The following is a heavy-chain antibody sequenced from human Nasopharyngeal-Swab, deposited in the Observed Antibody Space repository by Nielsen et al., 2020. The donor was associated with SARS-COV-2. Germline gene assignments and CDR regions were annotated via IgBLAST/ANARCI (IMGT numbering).Heavy chain of an antibody. V-gene: IGHV1-18*01. J-gene: IGHJ6*03. CDR1: GYTFTSYG. CDR2: ISAYNGNT. D-gene: IGHD2/OR15-2a*01. Sequence: ASVMVSCKASGYTFTSYGISWVRQAPGQGLDWMGWISAYNGNTNYAQKLQGRVTMTTDTSPSTAYMELRSLRSDDTAVYYCARSLGNSSYYYMDVWGKGTTVTVSS. CDR3: ARSLGNSSYYYMDV.